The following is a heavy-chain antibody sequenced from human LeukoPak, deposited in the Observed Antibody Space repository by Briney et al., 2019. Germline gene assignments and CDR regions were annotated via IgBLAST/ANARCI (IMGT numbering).Heavy chain of an antibody. Sequence: SETLSLTCTVSGGSISSYYWSLIRQPPGKGLEWIGYIYYSGSTNYNPSLKSRVTISVDTSKNQFSLKLSSVTAADTAVYYCARARGNDFMDFDYWGQGTLVTVSS. V-gene: IGHV4-59*01. CDR3: ARARGNDFMDFDY. CDR2: IYYSGST. CDR1: GGSISSYY. J-gene: IGHJ4*02. D-gene: IGHD1-1*01.